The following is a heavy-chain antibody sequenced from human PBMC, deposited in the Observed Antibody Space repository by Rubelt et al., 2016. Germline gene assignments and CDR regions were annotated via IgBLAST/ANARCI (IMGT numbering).Heavy chain of an antibody. D-gene: IGHD6-13*01. Sequence: QVQLQQWGAGLLKPSETLSLTCAVYSGSFSGYYWSWIRQPPGKGLEWIGEINHSGSTNYNPSLQSRVTITVDTSKNQFSLKLSSVTAADTAVYYRARGNGSPPLDYWGQGTLVTVSS. CDR2: INHSGST. J-gene: IGHJ4*02. CDR3: ARGNGSPPLDY. V-gene: IGHV4-34*01. CDR1: SGSFSGYY.